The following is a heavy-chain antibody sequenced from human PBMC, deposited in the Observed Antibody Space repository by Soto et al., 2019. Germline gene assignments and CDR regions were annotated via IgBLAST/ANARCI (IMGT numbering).Heavy chain of an antibody. CDR1: GFTFSSYG. Sequence: GGSLRLSCAASGFTFSSYGMHWVRQAPGKGLEWVAVISYDGSNKYYADSVKGRFTISRDNSKNTLYLQMNSLRAEDTAVYYCAKAFGAYSSSSSRGSDYWGQGTLVTVSS. CDR3: AKAFGAYSSSSSRGSDY. J-gene: IGHJ4*02. D-gene: IGHD6-6*01. V-gene: IGHV3-30*18. CDR2: ISYDGSNK.